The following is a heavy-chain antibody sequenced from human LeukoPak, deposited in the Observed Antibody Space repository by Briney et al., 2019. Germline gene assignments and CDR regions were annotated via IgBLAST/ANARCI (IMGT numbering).Heavy chain of an antibody. CDR3: AKDKGDYYDSSGYYWGY. D-gene: IGHD3-22*01. J-gene: IGHJ4*02. CDR2: ISGSGGST. CDR1: GFTFSSHA. Sequence: GGSLRLSCAASGFTFSSHAMSWVRQAPGKGLEWVSAISGSGGSTYYADSVKGRFTISRDNSKNTLYLQMNSLRAEDTAVYYCAKDKGDYYDSSGYYWGYWGQGTLVTVSS. V-gene: IGHV3-23*01.